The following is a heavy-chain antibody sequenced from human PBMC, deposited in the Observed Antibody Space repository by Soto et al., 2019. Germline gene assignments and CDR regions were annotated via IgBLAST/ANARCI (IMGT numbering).Heavy chain of an antibody. D-gene: IGHD3-9*01. CDR1: GCTFTRYD. V-gene: IGHV1-8*01. Sequence: ASVKVSCKACGCTFTRYDISWVRQATGQGLEWMGWMNPNSGNTGYAQKFQGRVTMTRNTSISTAYMELSSLRSEDTAVYYCARGGRPGHINDILTPFDYWGQGTLVTV. CDR2: MNPNSGNT. J-gene: IGHJ4*02. CDR3: ARGGRPGHINDILTPFDY.